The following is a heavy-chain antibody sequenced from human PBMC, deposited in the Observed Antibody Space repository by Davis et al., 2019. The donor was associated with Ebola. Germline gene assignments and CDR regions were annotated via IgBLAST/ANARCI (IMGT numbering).Heavy chain of an antibody. V-gene: IGHV6-1*01. CDR3: ARGWLRTGLDI. D-gene: IGHD5-24*01. Sequence: HSQIPSLTRAISGDSVSGKSGAWNWIRQSPSRGLEWLGRTYYTSEWYNHYAASVKSRTTINADTSKNQLSLQLNSVTPEDTAVYYCARGWLRTGLDIWGQGTMVIVSS. CDR2: TYYTSEWYN. CDR1: GDSVSGKSGA. J-gene: IGHJ3*02.